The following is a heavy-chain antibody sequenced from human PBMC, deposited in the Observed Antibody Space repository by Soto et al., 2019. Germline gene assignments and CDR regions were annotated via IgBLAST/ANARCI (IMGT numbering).Heavy chain of an antibody. J-gene: IGHJ2*01. CDR2: INDRGSI. D-gene: IGHD3-9*01. V-gene: IGHV4-34*01. CDR3: ARESHDILTGPPWVWYFDL. CDR1: GGSFSGYY. Sequence: QVQLQQWGAGPLRPLETLSLTCGVSGGSFSGYYWAWSRQSPGKGLEWIGEINDRGSINYNPSLKSRVSISVDTSKNHYSLNLGPVTAADTAVYSCARESHDILTGPPWVWYFDLWGRGTLVTVSS.